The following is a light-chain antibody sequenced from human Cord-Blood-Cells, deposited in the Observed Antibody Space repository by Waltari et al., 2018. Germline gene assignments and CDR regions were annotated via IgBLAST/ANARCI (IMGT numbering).Light chain of an antibody. CDR2: GAS. J-gene: IGKJ3*01. Sequence: ELVLTQAPVTLSLSPGERATLACRASQSVSSSYLAWYQQKPGQAPRLLIYGASSRATGIPDRFSGSGSGTDFTLTISRLEPEDFAVYYCQQYGSSPEFTFGPGTKVDIK. CDR3: QQYGSSPEFT. V-gene: IGKV3-20*01. CDR1: QSVSSSY.